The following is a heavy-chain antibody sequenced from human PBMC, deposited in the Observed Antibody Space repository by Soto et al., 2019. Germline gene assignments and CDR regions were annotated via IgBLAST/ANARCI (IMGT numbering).Heavy chain of an antibody. CDR2: LSYTGST. CDR3: ARELEGGVFDF. D-gene: IGHD2-8*02. V-gene: IGHV4-30-4*01. J-gene: IGHJ3*01. Sequence: QVLLQESGPQLVKPSQPLSLTCTVSGGPVRDAYSYWTWIRQPPGKGLEWMGYLSYTGSTYYNPSLRDRVTSSVDESSNHLSLRLSSVTAAETAVYYCARELEGGVFDFWGRGTLVTVSS. CDR1: GGPVRDAYSY.